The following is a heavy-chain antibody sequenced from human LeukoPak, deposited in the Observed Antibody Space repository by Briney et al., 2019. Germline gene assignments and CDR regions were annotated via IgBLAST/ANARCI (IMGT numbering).Heavy chain of an antibody. CDR1: GFTFSSYG. CDR3: ARPTMTLVRTGTAY. D-gene: IGHD4-17*01. J-gene: IGHJ4*02. V-gene: IGHV3-23*01. Sequence: GGSLRLSCAASGFTFSSYGMSWVRQAPGKGLEWVSAISGSGGRTFYADSVQGRFTISRDNYKNTLNLQMNSLRAEDTAVYYCARPTMTLVRTGTAYWGPGTLVIVSS. CDR2: ISGSGGRT.